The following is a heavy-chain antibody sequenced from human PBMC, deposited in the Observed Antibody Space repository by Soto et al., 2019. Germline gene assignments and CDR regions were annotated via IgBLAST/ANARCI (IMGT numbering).Heavy chain of an antibody. CDR2: ISSSGSTI. CDR3: ASLVGRIAARRRDD. V-gene: IGHV3-48*03. J-gene: IGHJ4*02. D-gene: IGHD6-25*01. CDR1: GFTFSSYE. Sequence: EVQLVESGGGLVQPGGSLRLSCAASGFTFSSYEMNWVRQAPGKGLEWVSYISSSGSTIYYADSVKGRFTISRDNSKNTLYLKMNNRRAEHTAVYYCASLVGRIAARRRDDWGQGTLVFVSS.